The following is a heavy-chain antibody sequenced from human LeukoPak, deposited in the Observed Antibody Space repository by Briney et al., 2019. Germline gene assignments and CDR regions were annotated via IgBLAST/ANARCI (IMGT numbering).Heavy chain of an antibody. V-gene: IGHV4-59*11. D-gene: IGHD6-6*01. CDR2: IFYTGIT. Sequence: SETLSLTCNVSGDSIIGPDWWSWVRQPPGKGLEWIGYIFYTGITNYNPSLKSRVTISVDTSRNQFSLKLTSVTAADTAVYYCARETSSSALEYWGQGTLVTVSS. CDR3: ARETSSSALEY. CDR1: GDSIIGPDW. J-gene: IGHJ4*02.